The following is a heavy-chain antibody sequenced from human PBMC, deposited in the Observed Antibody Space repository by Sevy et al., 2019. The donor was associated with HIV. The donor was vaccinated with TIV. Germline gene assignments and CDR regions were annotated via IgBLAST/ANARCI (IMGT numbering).Heavy chain of an antibody. J-gene: IGHJ6*02. Sequence: CGYLRLSCAASGFTFSSYWMSWVRQAPGKGLERVANIKQEGSEKYYVDSVKGRFTISRDNAKNSLYLQMNSLRAEDTAVYYCARFGSLTTTYYYYYGMDVWGQGTTVTVSS. D-gene: IGHD1-26*01. CDR3: ARFGSLTTTYYYYYGMDV. CDR1: GFTFSSYW. CDR2: IKQEGSEK. V-gene: IGHV3-7*01.